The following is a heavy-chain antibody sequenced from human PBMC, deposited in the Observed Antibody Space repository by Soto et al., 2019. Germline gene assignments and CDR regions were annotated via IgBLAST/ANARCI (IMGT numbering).Heavy chain of an antibody. V-gene: IGHV3-33*01. J-gene: IGHJ4*02. D-gene: IGHD3-10*01. CDR1: GFTFSSYG. Sequence: QVQLVESGGGVVQPGRSLRLSCAASGFTFSSYGIHWVRQAPGKGLEWVAVIWYDGSNKYYADSVKGRFTISRDNSKNTLYLQMNSLRAEDTAVYYCARDYYGSDYWGQGTLVTVSS. CDR3: ARDYYGSDY. CDR2: IWYDGSNK.